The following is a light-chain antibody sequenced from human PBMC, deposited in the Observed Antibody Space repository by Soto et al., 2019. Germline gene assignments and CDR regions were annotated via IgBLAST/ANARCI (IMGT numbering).Light chain of an antibody. J-gene: IGLJ1*01. CDR1: SSNIGAGYD. CDR3: RSYDNSLSGSGV. Sequence: QSVLTQPPSVSGAPGQRVTISCTGNSSNIGAGYDVHWYQQLPGTAPKLLIFGNSNRPSGVPDRFSGSKSGTSASLAITGLQAEDEADYYCRSYDNSLSGSGVFGSGTKVTVL. CDR2: GNS. V-gene: IGLV1-40*01.